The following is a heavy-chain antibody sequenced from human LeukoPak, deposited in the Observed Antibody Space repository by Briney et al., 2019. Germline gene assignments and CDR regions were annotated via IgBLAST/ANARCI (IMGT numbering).Heavy chain of an antibody. D-gene: IGHD2-2*01. CDR1: GYSFTSYW. CDR2: IYPGDSDT. CDR3: ARHHCSSTSCYVIELDY. Sequence: GESLKISCKGSGYSFTSYWIGWVRQMPGKGLEWMGIIYPGDSDTRYSPSFQGQVTISADKSISTAYLQWSSLKASDTAMYYCARHHCSSTSCYVIELDYWGQGTLVTVSS. V-gene: IGHV5-51*01. J-gene: IGHJ4*02.